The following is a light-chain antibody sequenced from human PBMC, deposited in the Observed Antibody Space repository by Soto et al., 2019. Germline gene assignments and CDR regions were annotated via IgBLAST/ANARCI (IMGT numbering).Light chain of an antibody. CDR1: SSDVGAYKY. V-gene: IGLV2-14*01. J-gene: IGLJ1*01. CDR3: SSYSSSSTLFV. Sequence: QSVLTQPASVSGCPGQSITISCTGTSSDVGAYKYVSWYQQHPGKAPKVMIYEVSNRPSGVSNRFSGSKSGNTASLTISGLQAEDEADYFCSSYSSSSTLFVFGTGTKVTV. CDR2: EVS.